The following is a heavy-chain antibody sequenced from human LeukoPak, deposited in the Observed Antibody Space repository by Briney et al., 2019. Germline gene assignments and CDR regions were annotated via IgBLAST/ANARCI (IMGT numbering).Heavy chain of an antibody. CDR3: ARTYCSSTSCSRGVFGY. CDR2: MNPNSGNT. J-gene: IGHJ4*02. V-gene: IGHV1-8*01. D-gene: IGHD2-2*01. CDR1: GYTFTSYD. Sequence: GASVKVSCKASGYTFTSYDINWVRQATGQGLEWMGWMNPNSGNTGYAQKFQGRVTMTRNTSISTAYMELSSLRPEDTAVYYCARTYCSSTSCSRGVFGYWGQGTLVTVSS.